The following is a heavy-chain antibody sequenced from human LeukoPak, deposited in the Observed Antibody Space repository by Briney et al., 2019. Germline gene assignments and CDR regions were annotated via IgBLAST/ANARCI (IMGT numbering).Heavy chain of an antibody. CDR3: ARVGGYYFPSDY. Sequence: ASVKVSCKASGYTFSNHGISWVRQAPGQGLEWMGWISANSGSANYAQKFQGRVTMTTDTSTSTAYMDLGSLRSDDTAVYYCARVGGYYFPSDYWGQGTLVTVSS. CDR2: ISANSGSA. V-gene: IGHV1-18*01. CDR1: GYTFSNHG. D-gene: IGHD2-15*01. J-gene: IGHJ4*02.